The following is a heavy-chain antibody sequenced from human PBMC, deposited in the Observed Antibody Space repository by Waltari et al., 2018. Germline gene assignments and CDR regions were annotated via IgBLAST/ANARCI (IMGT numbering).Heavy chain of an antibody. CDR1: GFTFSSYA. CDR3: AKQIKLAAGYFDY. J-gene: IGHJ4*02. CDR2: SSGSGGST. V-gene: IGHV3-23*01. D-gene: IGHD6-13*01. Sequence: EVQLLESGGGLVQPGGSLRLSCAASGFTFSSYAMSWVRRAPGKGLEWVSASSGSGGSTYYADSVKGRFTISRDNSKNTLYLQMNSLRAEDTAVYYCAKQIKLAAGYFDYWGQGTLVTVSS.